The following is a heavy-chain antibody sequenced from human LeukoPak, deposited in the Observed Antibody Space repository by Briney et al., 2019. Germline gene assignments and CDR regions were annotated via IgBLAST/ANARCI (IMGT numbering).Heavy chain of an antibody. J-gene: IGHJ6*04. D-gene: IGHD3-10*01. CDR1: GFTFSSYG. CDR3: ARALMVSYYGMDV. V-gene: IGHV3-33*01. Sequence: PGRSLRLSCAAPGFTFSSYGMHWVRQAPGQGLGWVAVIWYDGSNKYYADSVKGRFTISRDNSKNTLYLQMNSLRAEDTAVYYCARALMVSYYGMDVWGKGTTVTVSS. CDR2: IWYDGSNK.